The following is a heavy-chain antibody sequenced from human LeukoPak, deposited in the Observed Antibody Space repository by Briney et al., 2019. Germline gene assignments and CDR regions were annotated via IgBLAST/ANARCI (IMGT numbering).Heavy chain of an antibody. CDR2: IKKDGSEK. J-gene: IGHJ4*02. Sequence: GGSLRLSCAASGFTFSNAWMTWVRQAPGKGLEWVANIKKDGSEKYYVDSVKGRFTISRDNAKNSLYLQMNSLRAEDTAVYYCARDGGYCSGGSCYLFDYWGQGTLVTVSS. CDR1: GFTFSNAW. D-gene: IGHD2-15*01. V-gene: IGHV3-7*01. CDR3: ARDGGYCSGGSCYLFDY.